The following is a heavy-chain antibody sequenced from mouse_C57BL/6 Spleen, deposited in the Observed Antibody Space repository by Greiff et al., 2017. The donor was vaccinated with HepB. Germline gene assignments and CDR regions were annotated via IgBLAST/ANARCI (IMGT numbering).Heavy chain of an antibody. CDR2: IYPRDGST. J-gene: IGHJ2*01. D-gene: IGHD1-1*01. CDR1: GYTFTSYD. Sequence: VQVVESGPELVKPGASVKLSCKASGYTFTSYDINWVKQRPGQGLEWIGWIYPRDGSTKYNEKFKGKATLTVDTSSSTAYMELHSLTSEDSAVYFCARITTVVAHYFDYWGQGTTLTVSS. CDR3: ARITTVVAHYFDY. V-gene: IGHV1-85*01.